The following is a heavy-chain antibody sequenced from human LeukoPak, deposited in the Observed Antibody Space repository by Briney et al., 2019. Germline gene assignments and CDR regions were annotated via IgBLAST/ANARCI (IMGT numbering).Heavy chain of an antibody. Sequence: PGGSLRLSCAASGFTFSSYAMSWVRQPPGKGLEWIGYIYYSGSTNYNPSLKSRVTISVDTSKNQFPLKLSSVTAADTAVYYCARSIAADTWGQGTLVTVSS. V-gene: IGHV4-59*01. CDR1: GFTFSSYA. CDR2: IYYSGST. CDR3: ARSIAADT. D-gene: IGHD6-6*01. J-gene: IGHJ4*02.